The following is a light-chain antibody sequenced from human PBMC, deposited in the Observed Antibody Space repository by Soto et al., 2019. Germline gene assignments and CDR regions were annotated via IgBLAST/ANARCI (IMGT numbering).Light chain of an antibody. Sequence: EIVLTQFPGTLSLSPGERAILSCRASQSVASNSLAWYQQKVGRAPRVLIYGASNRATGVPDRFSGSGSGTDFTHTITRLEPEDFAVYFCQQYGSSPRTFGQGTRLEIK. CDR1: QSVASNS. J-gene: IGKJ5*01. CDR2: GAS. V-gene: IGKV3-20*01. CDR3: QQYGSSPRT.